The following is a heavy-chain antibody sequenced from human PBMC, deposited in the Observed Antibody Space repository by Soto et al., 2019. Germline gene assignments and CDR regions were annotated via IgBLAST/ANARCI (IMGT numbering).Heavy chain of an antibody. Sequence: GESLKISCKGSGYSFTSYWIGWVRQMPGKGLEWMGIIYPGDSDTRYSPSFQGQVTISADKSISTAYLQWSSLKASDTAMCYCARPTYCSSTSCYTGYYYGSGSYAFDIWGQGTMVTVSS. CDR3: ARPTYCSSTSCYTGYYYGSGSYAFDI. CDR2: IYPGDSDT. CDR1: GYSFTSYW. V-gene: IGHV5-51*01. J-gene: IGHJ3*02. D-gene: IGHD2-2*02.